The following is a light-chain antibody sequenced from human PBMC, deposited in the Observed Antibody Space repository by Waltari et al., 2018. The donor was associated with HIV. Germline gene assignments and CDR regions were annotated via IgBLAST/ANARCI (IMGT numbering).Light chain of an antibody. CDR2: GNS. CDR1: SSNIGAGYD. V-gene: IGLV1-40*01. CDR3: QSYDSSLSPWV. J-gene: IGLJ3*02. Sequence: QSELTQPPSVSGAPGHRVTISCTGSSSNIGAGYDVHWYQQLPGTAPTLLIDGNSNRPSGVPDRFSGSKSGTSASLAITGLQAEDEADYYCQSYDSSLSPWVFGGGTKLTVL.